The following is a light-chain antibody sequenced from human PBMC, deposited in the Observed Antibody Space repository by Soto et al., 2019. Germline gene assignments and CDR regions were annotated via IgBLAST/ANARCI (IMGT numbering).Light chain of an antibody. CDR2: RNN. CDR3: AGWDDSLHGLL. V-gene: IGLV1-47*01. CDR1: SSNIGTNY. Sequence: QSVLTQPPSASGTPGQRVTISCSGGSSNIGTNYVYWYQQLPGTAPKLLIYRNNLRPSGVPDRFSASKSGTSASLAISGLRSGDEGDYFCAGWDDSLHGLLFGAGTKLTVL. J-gene: IGLJ1*01.